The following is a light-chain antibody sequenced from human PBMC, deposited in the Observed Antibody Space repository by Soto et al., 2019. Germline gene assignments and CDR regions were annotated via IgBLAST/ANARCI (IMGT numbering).Light chain of an antibody. J-gene: IGKJ1*01. Sequence: DIVLTQSPGTLSLSPGERATLSCRSSQSVSSNYLAWYQQKPDQAPRLVISDVSGRATGIPDRFSGSGSGTDFTLTISRLEPEDSAVYYCQQYGISPTFGQGTKVEIK. CDR3: QQYGISPT. CDR1: QSVSSNY. CDR2: DVS. V-gene: IGKV3-20*01.